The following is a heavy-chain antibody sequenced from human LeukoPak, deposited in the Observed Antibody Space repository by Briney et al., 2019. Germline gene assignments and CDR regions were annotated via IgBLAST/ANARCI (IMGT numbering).Heavy chain of an antibody. D-gene: IGHD3-10*01. Sequence: ASVNVSCKASGYTFTSYYMHWVRQAPGQGLEWMGIINPSGGSTSYAQKFQGRVTMTRDTSTSTVYMELSSLRSEDTAVYYCARDRPTKYYYGSGSYYKGYSYYYYGMDVWGQGTTVTVSS. J-gene: IGHJ6*02. CDR3: ARDRPTKYYYGSGSYYKGYSYYYYGMDV. CDR1: GYTFTSYY. CDR2: INPSGGST. V-gene: IGHV1-46*01.